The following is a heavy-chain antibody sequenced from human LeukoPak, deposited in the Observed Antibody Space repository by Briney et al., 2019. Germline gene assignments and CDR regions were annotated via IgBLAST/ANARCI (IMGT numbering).Heavy chain of an antibody. CDR2: INPSGGST. CDR3: ARDSYDILTGYPGGHFDY. D-gene: IGHD3-9*01. Sequence: ASVKVSCKASGYTFTSYYMHWVRQAPGQGLEWMGIINPSGGSTSYAQKFQGRVTMTRDTSTSTVYMELSSLRSEDTVVYYCARDSYDILTGYPGGHFDYWGQGTLVTVSS. V-gene: IGHV1-46*01. CDR1: GYTFTSYY. J-gene: IGHJ4*02.